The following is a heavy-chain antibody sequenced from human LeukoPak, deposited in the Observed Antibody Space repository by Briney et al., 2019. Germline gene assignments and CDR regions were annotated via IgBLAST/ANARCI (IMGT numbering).Heavy chain of an antibody. Sequence: ASGTLSLTCAVSGSSISSSNWWSWVRQPPGKGLEWMGEIYHSGSTKYNPSLKSRVTISIDKSNNQFSLKLSSVTAADTAVYYCASRGFAPSVFDYWGQGTLVTVSS. CDR3: ASRGFAPSVFDY. J-gene: IGHJ4*02. V-gene: IGHV4-4*02. CDR1: GSSISSSNW. D-gene: IGHD3-16*01. CDR2: IYHSGST.